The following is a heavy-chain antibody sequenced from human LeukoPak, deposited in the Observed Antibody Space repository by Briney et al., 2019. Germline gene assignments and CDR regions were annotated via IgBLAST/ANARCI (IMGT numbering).Heavy chain of an antibody. D-gene: IGHD5-18*01. CDR2: ISISGNTI. CDR1: GCSFSDYY. CDR3: ARGYNPPLKGYFDY. V-gene: IGHV3-11*01. J-gene: IGHJ4*02. Sequence: PGGSLRLSCAASGCSFSDYYMDWIRQAPGKGLEWLSYISISGNTIYYADSVRGRFTISRDNAKDSVYLQMNSLRADDTAVYYCARGYNPPLKGYFDYWGQGTLVTVSS.